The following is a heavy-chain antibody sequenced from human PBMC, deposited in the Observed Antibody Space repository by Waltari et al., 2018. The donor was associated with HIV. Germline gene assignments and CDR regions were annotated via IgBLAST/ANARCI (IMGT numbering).Heavy chain of an antibody. D-gene: IGHD5-12*01. V-gene: IGHV5-51*03. CDR1: GYSFTSYW. CDR2: IYPGDSDT. J-gene: IGHJ3*02. Sequence: EVQLVQSGAEVKKPGASLKISCKGSGYSFTSYWIGWVRQMPGKGLEWMGIIYPGDSDTRYSPSLQGQVTISADKSISTAYLQWSSLKASDTAMYYCARGDIVATTTDDAFDIWGQGTMVTVSS. CDR3: ARGDIVATTTDDAFDI.